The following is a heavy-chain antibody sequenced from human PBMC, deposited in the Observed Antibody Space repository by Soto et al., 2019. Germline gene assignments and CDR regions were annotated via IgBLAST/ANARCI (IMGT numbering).Heavy chain of an antibody. CDR2: INWNSGSI. CDR3: LRDESINWYSGHFRH. V-gene: IGHV3-9*01. Sequence: EVQLVESGGGLVQPGRSLRLSCAASGFTFDDYAMHWVRQVPGKGLEWVSGINWNSGSIGYGDSVKGRFAISKDNAKNSLHLQMNCLSAEDAAFYYCLRDESINWYSGHFRHWGQGTLVTVSS. CDR1: GFTFDDYA. D-gene: IGHD6-13*01. J-gene: IGHJ1*01.